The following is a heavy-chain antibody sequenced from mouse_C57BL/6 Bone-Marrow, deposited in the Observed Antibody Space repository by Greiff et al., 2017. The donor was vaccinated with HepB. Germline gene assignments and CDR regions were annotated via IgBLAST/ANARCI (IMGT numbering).Heavy chain of an antibody. CDR3: ARHGPNWDDAMDY. V-gene: IGHV5-12*01. Sequence: EVQLQESGGGLVQPGGSLKLSCAASGFTFSDYYMYWVRQTPEKRLEWVAYISNGGGSTYYPATVKGRFTISRDNAKNTLYLQMSRLKSEDTAMYYCARHGPNWDDAMDYWGQGTSVTVSS. D-gene: IGHD4-1*01. CDR1: GFTFSDYY. CDR2: ISNGGGST. J-gene: IGHJ4*01.